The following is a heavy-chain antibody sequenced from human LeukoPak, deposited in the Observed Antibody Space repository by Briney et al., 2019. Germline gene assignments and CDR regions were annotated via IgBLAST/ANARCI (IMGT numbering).Heavy chain of an antibody. V-gene: IGHV3-30*18. D-gene: IGHD2-8*02. CDR2: ISYDGSNK. Sequence: GGSLRLSCAASGFTFSSYSMNWVRQAPGKGLEWVAVISYDGSNKYYADSVKGRFTISRDNSKNTLYLQMNSLRAEDTAVYYCAKLTGGSTKDAFDIWGQGTMVTVSS. CDR3: AKLTGGSTKDAFDI. J-gene: IGHJ3*02. CDR1: GFTFSSYS.